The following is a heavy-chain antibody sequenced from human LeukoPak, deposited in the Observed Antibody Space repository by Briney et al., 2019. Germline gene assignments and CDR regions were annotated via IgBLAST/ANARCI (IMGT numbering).Heavy chain of an antibody. J-gene: IGHJ4*02. CDR3: AKIMSPTIYGVVPK. V-gene: IGHV3-23*01. Sequence: PGGSLRLSCAASGFTFSRLAMSWVRQAPGKGLEWVSAISGNSGSTYYGDSVKGRFTISRDNSNNTLYLQMNSLRAEDTAVYYCAKIMSPTIYGVVPKWGQGSLVTVSA. CDR1: GFTFSRLA. CDR2: ISGNSGST. D-gene: IGHD3-3*01.